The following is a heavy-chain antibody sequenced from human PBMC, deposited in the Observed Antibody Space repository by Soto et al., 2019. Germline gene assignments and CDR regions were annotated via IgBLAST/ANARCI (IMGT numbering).Heavy chain of an antibody. V-gene: IGHV3-23*01. CDR2: ISGSGGST. J-gene: IGHJ6*03. CDR3: AKVGGEIFGVVILGYYYYYYMDV. Sequence: GGSLRLSCAASGFTFSSYAMSWVRQAPGKGLEWVSAISGSGGSTYYADSVKGRFTISRDNSKNTLYLQMNSLRAEDTAVYYCAKVGGEIFGVVILGYYYYYYMDVWGKGTTVTVSS. D-gene: IGHD3-3*01. CDR1: GFTFSSYA.